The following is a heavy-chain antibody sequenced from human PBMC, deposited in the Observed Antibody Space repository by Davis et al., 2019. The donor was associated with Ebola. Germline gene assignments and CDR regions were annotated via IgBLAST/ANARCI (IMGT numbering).Heavy chain of an antibody. CDR2: INGDGSNT. J-gene: IGHJ4*02. Sequence: PGGSLRLSCAASGFTFTNYWMHWVRQVPGKGLVWVSGINGDGSNTFYADSVKGRFTISSDNAMNMVYLQMNSLRAEDTAVYYCTTAFEYWGQGTLVTVPS. CDR1: GFTFTNYW. V-gene: IGHV3-74*01. D-gene: IGHD2/OR15-2a*01. CDR3: TTAFEY.